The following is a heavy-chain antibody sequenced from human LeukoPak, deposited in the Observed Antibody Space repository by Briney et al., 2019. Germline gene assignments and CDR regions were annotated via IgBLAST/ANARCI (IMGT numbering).Heavy chain of an antibody. CDR1: GFNFSSYS. Sequence: GGSLRLSCAASGFNFSSYSINWVRQAPGKGLEWVSSISSSSSYIYYADSVKGRFTISRDNAKNSLYLQMNSLRAEDTAVYYCARDITSSWYDYWGQGTLVTVSS. D-gene: IGHD6-13*01. CDR2: ISSSSSYI. J-gene: IGHJ4*02. CDR3: ARDITSSWYDY. V-gene: IGHV3-21*01.